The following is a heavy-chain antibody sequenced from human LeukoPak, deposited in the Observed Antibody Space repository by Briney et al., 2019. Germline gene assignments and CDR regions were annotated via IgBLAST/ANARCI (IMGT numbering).Heavy chain of an antibody. CDR3: AKDVEYDFWSGYYTYFDY. Sequence: GGSLRLSCVASGFPFSSYWMTWVRQAPGKGLEWVANIKQDGSKKSYVDSVKGRFTISRDNAKNSLYLQVNSLRAEDTAVYYCAKDVEYDFWSGYYTYFDYWGQGTLVTVSS. V-gene: IGHV3-7*03. CDR1: GFPFSSYW. D-gene: IGHD3-3*01. J-gene: IGHJ4*02. CDR2: IKQDGSKK.